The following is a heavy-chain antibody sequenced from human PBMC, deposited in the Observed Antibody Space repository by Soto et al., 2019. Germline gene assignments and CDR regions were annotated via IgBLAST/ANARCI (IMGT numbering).Heavy chain of an antibody. CDR3: TTDSPLSFWSGLYGMDV. V-gene: IGHV3-15*07. CDR1: GFTFSNAW. CDR2: IKSKTDGGTT. D-gene: IGHD3-3*01. Sequence: GGSLRLSCAASGFTFSNAWMNWVRQAPGKGLEWVGRIKSKTDGGTTDYAATVKGRFTISRDDSKNTLYLQMNSLKTEDTAVYYCTTDSPLSFWSGLYGMDVWGQGTTVTVSS. J-gene: IGHJ6*02.